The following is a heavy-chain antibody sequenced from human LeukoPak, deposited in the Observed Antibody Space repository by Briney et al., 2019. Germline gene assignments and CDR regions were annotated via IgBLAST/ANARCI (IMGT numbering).Heavy chain of an antibody. Sequence: PGGSLRLSCAASGFPVSDNYMTWVRHAPGKGLEWVSVIYNGGTTKYADSVKGRFIISRDNAKNSLYLQMNSLRAEDTAVYYCARGLLAAAGIDYWGQGALVTVSS. CDR3: ARGLLAAAGIDY. D-gene: IGHD6-13*01. CDR1: GFPVSDNY. J-gene: IGHJ4*02. CDR2: IYNGGTT. V-gene: IGHV3-66*01.